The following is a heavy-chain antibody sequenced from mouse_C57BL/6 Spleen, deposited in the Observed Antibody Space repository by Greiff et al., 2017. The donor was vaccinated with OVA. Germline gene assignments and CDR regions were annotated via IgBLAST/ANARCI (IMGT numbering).Heavy chain of an antibody. CDR1: GYSITSGYY. CDR3: ARGYEDAY. CDR2: ISYDGSN. Sequence: EVHLVESGPGLVKPSQSLSLTCSVTGYSITSGYYWNWIRQFPGNKLEWMGYISYDGSNNYNPSLKNRISITRDTSKNQFFLKLNSVTTEDTATYYCARGYEDAYWGQGTLVTVSA. J-gene: IGHJ3*01. V-gene: IGHV3-6*01. D-gene: IGHD2-10*02.